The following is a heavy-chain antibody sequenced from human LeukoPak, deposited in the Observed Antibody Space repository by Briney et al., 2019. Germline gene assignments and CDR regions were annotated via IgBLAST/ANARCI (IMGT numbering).Heavy chain of an antibody. D-gene: IGHD5-24*01. CDR1: GGTFSRYA. V-gene: IGHV1-69*05. J-gene: IGHJ2*01. CDR2: IIPIFGTA. Sequence: SVKVSCKASGGTFSRYAISRVRQAPGQGLEWMGGIIPIFGTANYAQKFQGRVTITTNESTSTAYMELSSLRSEDTAVYYCARDNSDGYNRWYFDLWGRGTLVTVSS. CDR3: ARDNSDGYNRWYFDL.